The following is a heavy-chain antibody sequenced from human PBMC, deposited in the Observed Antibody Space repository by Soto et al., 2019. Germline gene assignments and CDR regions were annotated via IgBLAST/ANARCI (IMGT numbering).Heavy chain of an antibody. CDR2: ISGSVGST. Sequence: GGSLRLSCAASGFTFSSYAMSWVRQAPGKGLEWVSAISGSVGSTYYADSVKGRFTISRDNSKNTLYLQMNSLRAEDTAVYYCAKSRLKEDIVVVVAAGDFYFDYWGQGTLVTVSS. J-gene: IGHJ4*02. D-gene: IGHD2-15*01. V-gene: IGHV3-23*01. CDR1: GFTFSSYA. CDR3: AKSRLKEDIVVVVAAGDFYFDY.